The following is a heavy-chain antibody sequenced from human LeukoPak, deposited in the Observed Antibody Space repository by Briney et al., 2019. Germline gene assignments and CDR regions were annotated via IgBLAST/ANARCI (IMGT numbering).Heavy chain of an antibody. D-gene: IGHD5-18*01. V-gene: IGHV4-38-2*02. CDR3: ARTTEGGYTYDYFYYYYMDV. Sequence: PSETLSLTCTVSGYSISSDYYWSWIRQPPGKGLEWIGSVYQSGATYYNSSLKSRVTISVDTSKNQFSLKLNSVTAADTAVYFCARTTEGGYTYDYFYYYYMDVWGKGTTVTISS. CDR2: VYQSGAT. J-gene: IGHJ6*03. CDR1: GYSISSDYY.